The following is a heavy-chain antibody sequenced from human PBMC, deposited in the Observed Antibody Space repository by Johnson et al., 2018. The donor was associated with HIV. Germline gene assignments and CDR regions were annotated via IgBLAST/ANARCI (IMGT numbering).Heavy chain of an antibody. CDR3: AKDATLQDGTGAFDI. V-gene: IGHV3-13*01. CDR2: IGTAGDT. J-gene: IGHJ3*02. CDR1: GFTFSSYD. Sequence: VQLVESGGGLVQPGGSLRLSCAASGFTFSSYDMHWVRQATGKGLEWVSAIGTAGDTYYPGSVKGRFTISRDNSKNTLYLQMNSLRAEDTAVYYCAKDATLQDGTGAFDIWGQGTMVTVSS. D-gene: IGHD1-1*01.